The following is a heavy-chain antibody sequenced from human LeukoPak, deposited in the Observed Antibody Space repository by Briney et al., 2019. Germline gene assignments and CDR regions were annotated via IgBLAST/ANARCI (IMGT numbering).Heavy chain of an antibody. CDR2: IIPILGIA. J-gene: IGHJ4*02. CDR1: GGTFSSYA. Sequence: ASVKVSCKASGGTFSSYAISWVRQAPGQGLEWMGRIIPILGIANYAQKFQGRVTITADKSTSTAYMELSSLRSEDTAVYYCARGGYYSDSSGPIRLGYWGQGTLVTVSS. D-gene: IGHD3-22*01. CDR3: ARGGYYSDSSGPIRLGY. V-gene: IGHV1-69*04.